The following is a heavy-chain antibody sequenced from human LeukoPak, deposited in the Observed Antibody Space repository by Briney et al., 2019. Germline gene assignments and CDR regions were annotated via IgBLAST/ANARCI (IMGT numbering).Heavy chain of an antibody. CDR1: GGSFSGYY. J-gene: IGHJ6*03. D-gene: IGHD3-22*01. V-gene: IGHV4-34*01. CDR2: INHSGST. Sequence: SETLSLTCAVYGGSFSGYYWSWIRQPPGKGLEWIGEINHSGSTNYNPSLKSRVTISVDTSKNQFSLKLSSVTAADTAVYYCARLGSYYYDSSGLRRSYYYYMDVWGKGTTVTISS. CDR3: ARLGSYYYDSSGLRRSYYYYMDV.